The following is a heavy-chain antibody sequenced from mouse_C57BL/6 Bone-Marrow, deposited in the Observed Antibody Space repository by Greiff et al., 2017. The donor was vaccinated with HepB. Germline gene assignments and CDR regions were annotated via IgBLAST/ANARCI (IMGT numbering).Heavy chain of an antibody. CDR3: ARDYGSSGGALDY. J-gene: IGHJ4*01. Sequence: QVQLQQPGAELVKPGASVKMSCRASGYTFTNNWITWVRQRPGQGLEWIGDVFPGSGGSNNNEKFKRRATLTVDTSSSTAYMQLSSLTSEDSAVYYCARDYGSSGGALDYWGQGTSVPVSS. D-gene: IGHD1-1*01. CDR1: GYTFTNNW. V-gene: IGHV1-55*01. CDR2: VFPGSGGS.